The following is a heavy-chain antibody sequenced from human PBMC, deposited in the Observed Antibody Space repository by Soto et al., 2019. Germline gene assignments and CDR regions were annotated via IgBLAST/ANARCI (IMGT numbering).Heavy chain of an antibody. CDR2: ISFDGTDK. V-gene: IGHV3-30-3*01. CDR3: VRENSGYEYFFDY. CDR1: GFTFRRYA. J-gene: IGHJ4*02. Sequence: SGGSLRLSCAAPGFTFRRYAMHWVRQAPGKGLEWVAVISFDGTDKYFADSVKGRFSISRDNSEDTLFLQMNSLRPEDTAVYYCVRENSGYEYFFDYWGQGVLVTVYS. D-gene: IGHD5-12*01.